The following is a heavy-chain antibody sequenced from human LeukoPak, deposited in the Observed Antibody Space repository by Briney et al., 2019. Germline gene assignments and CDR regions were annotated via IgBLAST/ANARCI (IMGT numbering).Heavy chain of an antibody. D-gene: IGHD2-8*01. CDR1: GFTFSSYS. V-gene: IGHV3-7*01. CDR2: IKQDGSEK. Sequence: GGSLRLSCAASGFTFSSYSMNWVRQAPGKGLEWVANIKQDGSEKYYVDSVKGRFTISRDNAKNSLYLQMNSLRAEDTAVYYCARANTSEYYYYMDVWGKGTTVTVSS. J-gene: IGHJ6*03. CDR3: ARANTSEYYYYMDV.